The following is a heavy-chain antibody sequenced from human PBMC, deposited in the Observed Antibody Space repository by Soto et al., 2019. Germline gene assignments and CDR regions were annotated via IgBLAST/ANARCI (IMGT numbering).Heavy chain of an antibody. D-gene: IGHD2-15*01. J-gene: IGHJ6*03. CDR2: IYYSGST. V-gene: IGHV4-31*03. Sequence: PSETLSITCTVSGGSISSGGYYWSWIRQQPGKGLEWNGYIYYSGSTYHNPSRKSRVTISVDTSKNQFSLKLSSVTAADTAVYYCARVRGSPCSGGSCYNYYYYYYMDVWGKGTTVTVSS. CDR3: ARVRGSPCSGGSCYNYYYYYYMDV. CDR1: GGSISSGGYY.